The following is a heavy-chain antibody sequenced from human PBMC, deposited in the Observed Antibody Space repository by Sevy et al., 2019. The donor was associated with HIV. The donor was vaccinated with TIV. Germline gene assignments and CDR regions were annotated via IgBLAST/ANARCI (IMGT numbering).Heavy chain of an antibody. CDR3: AKGHEQWLVLDAFDI. J-gene: IGHJ3*02. Sequence: GGSLRLSCAASGFTFSSYAMSWVRQTPGKGLEWVSAISGSGGSTYYADSVKGRFTISRDNSKNTLYLQMNSLRAEDTAVYYCAKGHEQWLVLDAFDIWGQGTMVTVSS. CDR2: ISGSGGST. V-gene: IGHV3-23*01. CDR1: GFTFSSYA. D-gene: IGHD6-19*01.